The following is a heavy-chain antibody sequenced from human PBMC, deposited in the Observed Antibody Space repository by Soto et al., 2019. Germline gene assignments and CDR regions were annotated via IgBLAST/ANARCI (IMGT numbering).Heavy chain of an antibody. CDR3: AKAHFGELPPAAIDP. J-gene: IGHJ5*02. CDR2: ISSSSSTI. V-gene: IGHV3-48*02. Sequence: GGSLRLSCAASGFTFSSYSMNWVRQAPGKGLEWVSYISSSSSTIYYADSVKGRFTISRDNAKNSLYLQMNSLRDEDTAVYYCAKAHFGELPPAAIDPWGQGTLVTVSS. D-gene: IGHD3-10*01. CDR1: GFTFSSYS.